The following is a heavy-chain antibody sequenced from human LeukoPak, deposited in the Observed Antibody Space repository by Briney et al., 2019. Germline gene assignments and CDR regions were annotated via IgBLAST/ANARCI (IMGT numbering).Heavy chain of an antibody. CDR2: IIPIFGTA. Sequence: SVKVSCKASGGTFSSYAISWVRQAPGQGLEWMGGIIPIFGTANYAQKFQGRVTITTDESTSTAYMELSSLRSEDTAVYYCARGGYCGGDCYSLDDYRYFDLWGRGTLVTVSS. J-gene: IGHJ2*01. D-gene: IGHD2-21*02. CDR3: ARGGYCGGDCYSLDDYRYFDL. V-gene: IGHV1-69*05. CDR1: GGTFSSYA.